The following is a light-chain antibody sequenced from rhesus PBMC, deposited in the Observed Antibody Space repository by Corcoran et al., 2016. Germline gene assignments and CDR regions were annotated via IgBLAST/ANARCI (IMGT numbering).Light chain of an antibody. CDR3: LQLKSHPRT. CDR2: SAS. Sequence: DIQMTQSPSSLSASVGDRVTITCRATQTISTRLAWFQQKPGKVPKLLIYSASYLESGVPSRFSGSGSGTEFTLSINGLQPEDFATYYCLQLKSHPRTFGQGTKVEVK. V-gene: IGKV1S5*01. J-gene: IGKJ1*01. CDR1: QTISTR.